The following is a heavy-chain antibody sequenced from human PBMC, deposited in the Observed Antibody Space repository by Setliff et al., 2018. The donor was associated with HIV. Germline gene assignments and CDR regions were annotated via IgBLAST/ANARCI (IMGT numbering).Heavy chain of an antibody. Sequence: SETLSLTCTVYVPSISDSNSYWGWIRQPPGKRPEWLGSIYSSGSPSYNPSLSSRLTISVDTSKNHVSLRLSSVTAADTGVYYCARHRDPPGTSWIYYYYYMDLWGEGTTVTVSS. CDR3: ARHRDPPGTSWIYYYYYMDL. CDR1: VPSISDSNSY. D-gene: IGHD6-13*01. V-gene: IGHV4-39*01. J-gene: IGHJ6*03. CDR2: IYSSGSP.